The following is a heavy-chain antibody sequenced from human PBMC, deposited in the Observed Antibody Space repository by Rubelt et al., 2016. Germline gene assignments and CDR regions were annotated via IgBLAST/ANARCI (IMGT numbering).Heavy chain of an antibody. CDR3: AHSMRVNYDFWSGYPNWFDP. CDR1: GFSLSTSGVG. CDR2: IYWDDDK. V-gene: IGHV2-5*02. D-gene: IGHD3-3*01. Sequence: QITLKESGPTLVKPTQTLTLTCTFSGFSLSTSGVGVGWIRQPPGKALEWLALIYWDDDKRYSPSLKSRLTITKDTSKNQVVLTMTNMDPVDTATYYCAHSMRVNYDFWSGYPNWFDPWGQGTLVTVSS. J-gene: IGHJ5*02.